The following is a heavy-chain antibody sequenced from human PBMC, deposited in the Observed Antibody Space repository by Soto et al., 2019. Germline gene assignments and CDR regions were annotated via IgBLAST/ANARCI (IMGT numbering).Heavy chain of an antibody. CDR2: IYYSGST. D-gene: IGHD1-26*01. CDR3: ARDRVWELLHAFDI. CDR1: CGSVSSGSYY. J-gene: IGHJ3*02. Sequence: SETLSLTCTFSCGSVSSGSYYWSWIRQPPGKGLEWIGYIYYSGSTNYNPSLKSRVTISVDTSKNQFSLKLSSVTAADTAVYYCARDRVWELLHAFDIWGQGTMVTVSS. V-gene: IGHV4-61*01.